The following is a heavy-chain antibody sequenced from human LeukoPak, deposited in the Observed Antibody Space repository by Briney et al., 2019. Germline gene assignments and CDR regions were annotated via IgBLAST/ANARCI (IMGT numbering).Heavy chain of an antibody. V-gene: IGHV4-34*01. CDR1: GESFNGYY. Sequence: SETLSLTCAVYGESFNGYYWSWIRQPPGKGLEWIGEISHRGSTNYNPSLKSRVTISVDTSKNQFSLKLSSVTAADTAVYYCAREGSGYYYDAFDIWGQGTMVTVSS. D-gene: IGHD3-22*01. CDR3: AREGSGYYYDAFDI. CDR2: ISHRGST. J-gene: IGHJ3*02.